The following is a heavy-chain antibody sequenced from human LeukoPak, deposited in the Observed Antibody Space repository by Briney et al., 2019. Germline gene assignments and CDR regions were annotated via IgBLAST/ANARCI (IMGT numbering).Heavy chain of an antibody. CDR1: GGSISSDDYY. J-gene: IGHJ4*02. D-gene: IGHD3-22*01. CDR3: ARHGRGESYHDGSGYYYTH. CDR2: IYTGSTHGST. V-gene: IGHV4-39*01. Sequence: SETLSLTCTVSGGSISSDDYYWSWIRQPPGKGLEWIGNIYTGSTHGSTHYNPSLKSRVTISEDTSKNQFSLKLTSVTAADTAVYYCARHGRGESYHDGSGYYYTHWGQGTLVIVSS.